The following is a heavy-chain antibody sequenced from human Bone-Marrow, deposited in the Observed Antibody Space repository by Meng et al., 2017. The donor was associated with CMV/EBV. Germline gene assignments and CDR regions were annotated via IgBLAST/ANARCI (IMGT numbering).Heavy chain of an antibody. J-gene: IGHJ4*02. Sequence: RMAESGPGLVKPSATLFRTCSVCGGSISSSSYYWGWYGQPHGKGLEWIGSIYYSGSTYYNPSIKGRVTISVDTSKNQFYLKLSSVNAADTAVYYCARGGGHFDYWGQGTLVTVSS. CDR1: GGSISSSSYY. CDR3: ARGGGHFDY. D-gene: IGHD3-16*01. V-gene: IGHV4-39*07. CDR2: IYYSGST.